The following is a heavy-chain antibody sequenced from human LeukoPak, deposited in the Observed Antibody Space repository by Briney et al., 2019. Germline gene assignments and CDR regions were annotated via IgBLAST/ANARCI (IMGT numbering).Heavy chain of an antibody. CDR2: INPNSGGT. J-gene: IGHJ4*02. V-gene: IGHV1-2*02. CDR1: GYAFTGYY. CDR3: ASLLAAVAGTSGFDY. D-gene: IGHD6-19*01. Sequence: ASVNVSCKASGYAFTGYYMHWVRQAPGQGLEWMGWINPNSGGTNYAQKSQGRVTMTRDTSISTAYMELSRLRSDDTAVYYCASLLAAVAGTSGFDYWGQGTLVTVSS.